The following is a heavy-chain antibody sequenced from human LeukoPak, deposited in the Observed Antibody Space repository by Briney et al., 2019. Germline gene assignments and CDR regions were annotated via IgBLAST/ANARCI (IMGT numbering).Heavy chain of an antibody. D-gene: IGHD6-13*01. V-gene: IGHV4-30-4*01. J-gene: IGHJ4*02. Sequence: SQTLSLTCTVSGVSISSGDYYWSWIRQPPGKGLEWIGYIYSSGSTYYNPSLKSRATVSLDTSKNQLSLKLSSVTAADTAVYYCARVDGGQQLDYWGQGTLVTVSS. CDR3: ARVDGGQQLDY. CDR2: IYSSGST. CDR1: GVSISSGDYY.